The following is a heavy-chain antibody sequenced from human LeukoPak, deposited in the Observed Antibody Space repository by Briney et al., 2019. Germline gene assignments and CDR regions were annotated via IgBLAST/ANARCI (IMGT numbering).Heavy chain of an antibody. Sequence: GGSLRLSCAASGFIFSGYWMSWVRQAPGRGLEWVASVKQDESEKFYVDSVMGRFTISRDNAKNSLYLQVSSLRAEDTAVYYCTTDRDIVVVPAAIGGEFDYWGQGTLVTVSS. D-gene: IGHD2-2*01. CDR2: VKQDESEK. CDR3: TTDRDIVVVPAAIGGEFDY. J-gene: IGHJ4*02. CDR1: GFIFSGYW. V-gene: IGHV3-7*01.